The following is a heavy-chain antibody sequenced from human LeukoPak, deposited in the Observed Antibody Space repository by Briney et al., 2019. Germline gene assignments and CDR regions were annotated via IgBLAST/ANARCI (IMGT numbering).Heavy chain of an antibody. J-gene: IGHJ4*02. CDR3: AKVIRYSSGWYEGLVGTLDY. Sequence: PGGSLRLSCAASGFTFSSYAMSWVRQAPGKGLEWVSAISGSGGSTYYADSVKGRFTISRDNSKNTLYLQMNSLRAEDTAVYYCAKVIRYSSGWYEGLVGTLDYWGQGTLVTVSS. CDR1: GFTFSSYA. V-gene: IGHV3-23*01. D-gene: IGHD6-19*01. CDR2: ISGSGGST.